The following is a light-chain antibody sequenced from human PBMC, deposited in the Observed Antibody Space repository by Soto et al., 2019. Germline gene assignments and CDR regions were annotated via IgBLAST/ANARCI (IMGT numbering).Light chain of an antibody. CDR3: QQYVSWM. CDR2: GAS. J-gene: IGKJ1*01. V-gene: IGKV3-20*01. CDR1: QSISSNY. Sequence: EIVLTQSPGTLSVSPGERATLSCRASQSISSNYLAWYQQKPGQAPSLLIYGASSRATGIPDRFSGSGSGTAFTLTISRLEPEDSAIYYCQQYVSWMFGQGTKVEIK.